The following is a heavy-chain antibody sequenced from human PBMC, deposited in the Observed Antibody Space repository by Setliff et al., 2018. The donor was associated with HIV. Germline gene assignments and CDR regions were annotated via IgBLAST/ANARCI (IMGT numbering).Heavy chain of an antibody. CDR3: ARGDPLRFLDY. CDR2: MHHSGSN. Sequence: SETLSLTCAVSGGSISSNHWWSWVRQPPGKGLEWIGEMHHSGSNNYNPSLTSRVIISVDKSNNLFFLNLTSVTAADTAVYYCARGDPLRFLDYWGQGTRVTVS. V-gene: IGHV4-4*02. D-gene: IGHD3-10*01. CDR1: GGSISSNHW. J-gene: IGHJ4*02.